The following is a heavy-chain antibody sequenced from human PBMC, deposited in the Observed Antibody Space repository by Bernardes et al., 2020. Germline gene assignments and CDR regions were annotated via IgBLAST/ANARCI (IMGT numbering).Heavy chain of an antibody. J-gene: IGHJ5*02. V-gene: IGHV3-23*01. Sequence: GGSLRLSCAASGFTFRSYAMSWVRQAPGKGLEWVSAISGSGGSTYYADSVKGRFTISRDNSKTTLYLQMNSLRAEDTAVYYCAKDDPYYGSGSPIPWCQGTLVTVSS. CDR2: ISGSGGST. CDR1: GFTFRSYA. CDR3: AKDDPYYGSGSPIP. D-gene: IGHD3-10*01.